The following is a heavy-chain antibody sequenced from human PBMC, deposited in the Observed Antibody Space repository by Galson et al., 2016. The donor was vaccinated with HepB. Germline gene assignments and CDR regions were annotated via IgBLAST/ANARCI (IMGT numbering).Heavy chain of an antibody. J-gene: IGHJ4*02. V-gene: IGHV1-3*01. CDR1: GYTFSNYA. D-gene: IGHD2-2*01. CDR3: ARSSRAAMFAYFDF. CDR2: INADNGDT. Sequence: SVKVSCKASGYTFSNYAIHWIRQAPGQRLEWMGWINADNGDTKYSHNFQARVTISSDTSASTVYMELSSLRCEDTAVYYCARSSRAAMFAYFDFWGQGTLVTVSS.